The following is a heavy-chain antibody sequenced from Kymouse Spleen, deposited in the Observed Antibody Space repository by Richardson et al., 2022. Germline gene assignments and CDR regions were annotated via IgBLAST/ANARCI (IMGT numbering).Heavy chain of an antibody. CDR1: GFTFSSYA. CDR3: AKEERSGSSHYYGMDV. D-gene: IGHD3-10*01. V-gene: IGHV3-23*04. CDR2: ISGSGGST. J-gene: IGHJ6*02. Sequence: EVQLVESGGGLVQPGGSLRLSCAASGFTFSSYAMSWVRQAPGKGLEWVSAISGSGGSTYYADSVKGRFTISRDNSKNTLYLQMNSLRAEDTAVYYCAKEERSGSSHYYGMDVWGQGTTVTVSS.